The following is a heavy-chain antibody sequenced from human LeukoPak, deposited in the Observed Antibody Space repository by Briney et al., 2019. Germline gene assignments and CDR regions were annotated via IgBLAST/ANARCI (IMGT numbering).Heavy chain of an antibody. V-gene: IGHV3-30*04. J-gene: IGHJ4*02. CDR3: TKDRRGPAAGTWYFDS. D-gene: IGHD6-13*01. Sequence: GRSLRLSCAASGFTFSSYATHWVRQAPGKGLEWVAVISYDGSNKYYADSVKGRFTISRDNSKNTVYLQLNSLRAGDTAIYYCTKDRRGPAAGTWYFDSWGQGTLVTVSS. CDR2: ISYDGSNK. CDR1: GFTFSSYA.